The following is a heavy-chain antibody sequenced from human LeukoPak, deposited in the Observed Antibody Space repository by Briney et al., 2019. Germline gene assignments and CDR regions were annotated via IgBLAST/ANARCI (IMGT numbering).Heavy chain of an antibody. CDR2: ISAYNGNT. CDR1: GYTFTSYG. V-gene: IGHV1-18*01. Sequence: ASVKVSCKASGYTFTSYGISWVRQAPGQGLEWMGWISAYNGNTNYAQKLQGRVTMTTDTSTSTAHMELRSLRSDDTAVYYCARDEIPLTAMGRSLGDYWGQGTLVTVSS. CDR3: ARDEIPLTAMGRSLGDY. J-gene: IGHJ4*02. D-gene: IGHD5-18*01.